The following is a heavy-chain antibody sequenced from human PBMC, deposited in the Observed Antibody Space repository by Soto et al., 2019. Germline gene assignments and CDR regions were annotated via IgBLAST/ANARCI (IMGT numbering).Heavy chain of an antibody. CDR2: ITNKLNNYAT. D-gene: IGHD3-3*01. CDR3: GYEFWSGHYSVGQTCGMDV. V-gene: IGHV3-73*02. Sequence: EVQLVESGGGLVQPGGSLKLSCAASGFTFSGSAIHWVRQASGKGLEWVGGITNKLNNYATAYAASVTGRFTISRDDSKNMAFLQMNSLKIDDTAVYYCGYEFWSGHYSVGQTCGMDVWGQGTTVTVSS. J-gene: IGHJ6*02. CDR1: GFTFSGSA.